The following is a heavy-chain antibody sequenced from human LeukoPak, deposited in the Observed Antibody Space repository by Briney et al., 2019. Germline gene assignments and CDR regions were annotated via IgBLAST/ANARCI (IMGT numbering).Heavy chain of an antibody. Sequence: GGSLRLSCAASGFTFSGSAMHWVRQASGKGLEWVGRIRSKANSYATAYAASVKGRFTISRDDSKNTAYLQMNSLKTEDTAVYYCARDLGRYSGSTGFDYWGQGTLVTVSS. D-gene: IGHD1-26*01. V-gene: IGHV3-73*01. CDR3: ARDLGRYSGSTGFDY. CDR2: IRSKANSYAT. CDR1: GFTFSGSA. J-gene: IGHJ4*02.